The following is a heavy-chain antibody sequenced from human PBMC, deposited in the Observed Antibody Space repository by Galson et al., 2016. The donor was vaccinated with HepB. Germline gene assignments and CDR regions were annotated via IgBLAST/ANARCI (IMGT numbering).Heavy chain of an antibody. Sequence: SLRLSCAASEFSVSTNFIHWVRQAPGKGLEWVSLIYSGGNTYHADSVKGRFTISRDNSKNTVYLQMNSLKDEDTAVDYWASARKVFGPFDTGGQGTLVTVSS. V-gene: IGHV3-53*01. CDR1: EFSVSTNF. CDR2: IYSGGNT. D-gene: IGHD3-3*01. J-gene: IGHJ5*02. CDR3: ASARKVFGPFDT.